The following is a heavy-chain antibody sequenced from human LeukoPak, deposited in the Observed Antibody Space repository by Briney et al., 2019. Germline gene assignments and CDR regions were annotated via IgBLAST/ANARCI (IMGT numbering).Heavy chain of an antibody. CDR3: AKADSARGVTLKSTIDY. J-gene: IGHJ4*02. CDR2: ISGNGGST. Sequence: PGGSLRLSCAASGSTFSSYAMSWVRQARGKGLEWVSVISGNGGSTYYADSVKGRFTISRDNSKNTLYLQMNSLRGEDTAVYYCAKADSARGVTLKSTIDYWGQGTLVTVSS. V-gene: IGHV3-23*01. CDR1: GSTFSSYA. D-gene: IGHD2-21*02.